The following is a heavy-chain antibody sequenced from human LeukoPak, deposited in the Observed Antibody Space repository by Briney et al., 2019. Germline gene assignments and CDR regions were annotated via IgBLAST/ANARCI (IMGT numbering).Heavy chain of an antibody. CDR2: ISSNGGST. CDR3: ARSNYYYYMDV. J-gene: IGHJ6*03. CDR1: GFTFSSYA. Sequence: GGSLRISCAASGFTFSSYAMHWVRQAPGKGLEYVSAISSNGGSTYYANSVKGRFTISRDNSKNTLYLQMGSLRAEDMAVYYCARSNYYYYMDVWGKGTTVTVSS. V-gene: IGHV3-64*01.